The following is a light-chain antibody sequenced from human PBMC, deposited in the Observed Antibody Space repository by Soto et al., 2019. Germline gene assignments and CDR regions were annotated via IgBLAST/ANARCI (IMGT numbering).Light chain of an antibody. J-gene: IGLJ2*01. V-gene: IGLV1-44*01. CDR3: AAGDDSLNGPV. CDR2: SNN. CDR1: SSNIGSNT. Sequence: QSVLTQPPSASGTPGQRVTISCSGSSSNIGSNTVNWYQQLPGTAPKLLIYSNNQRPSGVPDRFSGSKSGTSASLAISGLQSADEADDYCAAGDDSLNGPVFGGWTKLTVL.